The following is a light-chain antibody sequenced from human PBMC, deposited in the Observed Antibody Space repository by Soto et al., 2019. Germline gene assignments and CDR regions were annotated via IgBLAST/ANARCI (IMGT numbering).Light chain of an antibody. J-gene: IGKJ1*01. CDR3: QQYGSSGT. CDR1: QSVSNNY. V-gene: IGKV3-20*01. Sequence: DIVLTQSSGPLSLSPGERATLSCRASQSVSNNYLAWYQQKPGQAPRILIYGASNRATGIPDRFSGSGSGTDFTLAISRLEPEDFAVYYCQQYGSSGTLGQGTKVDIK. CDR2: GAS.